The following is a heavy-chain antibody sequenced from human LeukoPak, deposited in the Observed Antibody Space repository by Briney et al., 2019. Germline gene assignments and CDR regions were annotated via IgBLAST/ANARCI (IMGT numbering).Heavy chain of an antibody. J-gene: IGHJ4*02. CDR3: AKGTTTLVVTKIDY. Sequence: GGSLRLSCAASGFTFSSCAMSWVRQAPGKGLEWVSAISGSGGSTYYADSVKGRFTISRDNSKNTLYLQMNSLRAEDTAVYYCAKGTTTLVVTKIDYWGQGTLVTVSS. V-gene: IGHV3-23*01. CDR2: ISGSGGST. CDR1: GFTFSSCA. D-gene: IGHD4-23*01.